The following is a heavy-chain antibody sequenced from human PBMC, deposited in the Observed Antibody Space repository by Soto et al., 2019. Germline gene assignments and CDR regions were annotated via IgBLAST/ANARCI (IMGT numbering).Heavy chain of an antibody. CDR3: ARPFRKTVLLSAFDI. D-gene: IGHD2-21*01. J-gene: IGHJ3*02. CDR2: ISSSNENT. Sequence: GASVKVSCKASGYTFTTYGITWVRQAPGEGLEWMGWISSSNENTNYAQKFQDRLSMTTDSTTSTADMELRSLRPDDTAVYYCARPFRKTVLLSAFDIWGQGTMVTVSS. CDR1: GYTFTTYG. V-gene: IGHV1-18*01.